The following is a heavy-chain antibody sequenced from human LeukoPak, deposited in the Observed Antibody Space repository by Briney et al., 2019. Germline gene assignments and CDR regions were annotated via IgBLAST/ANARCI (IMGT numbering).Heavy chain of an antibody. Sequence: GGSLRLSCEASGFIFSNYWMSWVRQAPGKGLEWVANIKHDGSEEFYGDSVKGRFTISRDDAKNSLYLQMNSLRDDDTAVYYCARDLGLGDNWFDPWGQGALVTVSS. CDR1: GFIFSNYW. CDR2: IKHDGSEE. D-gene: IGHD3/OR15-3a*01. CDR3: ARDLGLGDNWFDP. J-gene: IGHJ5*02. V-gene: IGHV3-7*01.